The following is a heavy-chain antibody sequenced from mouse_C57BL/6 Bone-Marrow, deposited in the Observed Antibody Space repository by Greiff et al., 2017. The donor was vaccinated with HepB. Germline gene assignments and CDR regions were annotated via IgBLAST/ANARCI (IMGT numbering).Heavy chain of an antibody. Sequence: QVQLQQPGAELVRPGTSVKLSCKASGYTFTSYWMHWVKQRPGQGLEWIGVIDPSDSYTNYNQKFKGKATLAVDTSTSTAYMQLSSLTSEDSAVYYCARGYGSRYWYFDVWGTGTTVTVSS. CDR1: GYTFTSYW. J-gene: IGHJ1*03. V-gene: IGHV1-59*01. CDR2: IDPSDSYT. D-gene: IGHD1-1*01. CDR3: ARGYGSRYWYFDV.